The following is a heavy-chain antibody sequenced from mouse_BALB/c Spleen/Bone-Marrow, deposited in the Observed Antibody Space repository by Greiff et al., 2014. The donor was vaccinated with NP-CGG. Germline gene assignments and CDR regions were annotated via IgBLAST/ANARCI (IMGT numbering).Heavy chain of an antibody. D-gene: IGHD2-14*01. CDR2: INPYNDGT. V-gene: IGHV1-14*01. Sequence: VQLKESGPELVKPGASVKMSCKASGYTFTSYVMHWVKQKPGQGLEWIGYINPYNDGTKYNEKFKGKATLTSDKSSSTAYTELSSLTSEDSAVYYCARRGYRYDGFAYWGQGTLVTVSA. CDR1: GYTFTSYV. J-gene: IGHJ3*01. CDR3: ARRGYRYDGFAY.